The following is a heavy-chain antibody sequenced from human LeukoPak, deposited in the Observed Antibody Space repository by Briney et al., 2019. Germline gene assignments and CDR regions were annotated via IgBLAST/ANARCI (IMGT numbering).Heavy chain of an antibody. CDR1: GYSFTTYW. V-gene: IGHV5-51*01. D-gene: IGHD2-2*01. CDR2: IFPGDSDT. J-gene: IGHJ5*02. Sequence: GESLKISCKGSGYSFTTYWIGWVRQMPGKGLEWMGIIFPGDSDTRYSPSFQGQVTISADESINAAYLQWRSLKASDTAMYYCARSGVPGAMTWFDPWGQGTLVTVSS. CDR3: ARSGVPGAMTWFDP.